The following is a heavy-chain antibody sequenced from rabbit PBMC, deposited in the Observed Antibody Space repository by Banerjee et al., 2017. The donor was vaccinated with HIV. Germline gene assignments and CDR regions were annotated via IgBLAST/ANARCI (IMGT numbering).Heavy chain of an antibody. V-gene: IGHV1S40*01. CDR2: IYAGSSGST. D-gene: IGHD5-1*01. J-gene: IGHJ6*01. CDR1: GFSFSSNA. Sequence: QSLEESGGDLVKPGASLTLTCTASGFSFSSNAMCWVRQAPGKGLEWIACIYAGSSGSTYYASWAKGRFTISKTSSTTVTLQMTSLTVADTATYFCARDRYGSGSVDHDLWGPGTLVTVS. CDR3: ARDRYGSGSVDHDL.